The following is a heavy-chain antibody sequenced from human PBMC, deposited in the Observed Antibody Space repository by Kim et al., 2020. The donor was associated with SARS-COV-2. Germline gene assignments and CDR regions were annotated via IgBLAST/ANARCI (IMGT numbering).Heavy chain of an antibody. D-gene: IGHD3-22*01. CDR3: AKDLARITMIVVAPSFDP. Sequence: KGRFTISRDNAKNSLYLQMNSLRAEDTALYYCAKDLARITMIVVAPSFDPWGQGTLVTVSS. J-gene: IGHJ5*02. V-gene: IGHV3-9*01.